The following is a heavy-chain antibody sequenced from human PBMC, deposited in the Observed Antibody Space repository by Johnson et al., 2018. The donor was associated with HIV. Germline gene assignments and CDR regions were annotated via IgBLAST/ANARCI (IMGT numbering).Heavy chain of an antibody. V-gene: IGHV3-15*01. D-gene: IGHD3-16*01. CDR3: STYTTLITMYVEIKGGAFDI. CDR1: GFTFTDAW. J-gene: IGHJ3*02. Sequence: VQLVESGGGLVKPGGSLRLSCAVSGFTFTDAWMSWVRQAPGKGLEWVGRIKSKSDGGTSDYAAPVKARFTISRDDSKNTLYLQMNSLKTEDTAVYYCSTYTTLITMYVEIKGGAFDIWGQGTMVTVSS. CDR2: IKSKSDGGTS.